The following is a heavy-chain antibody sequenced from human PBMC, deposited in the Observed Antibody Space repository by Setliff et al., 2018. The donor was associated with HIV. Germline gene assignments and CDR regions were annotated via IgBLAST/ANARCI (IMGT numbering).Heavy chain of an antibody. D-gene: IGHD3-22*01. CDR1: GGAFRSHE. CDR3: ARIPNHSSGFDY. V-gene: IGHV1-69*13. J-gene: IGHJ4*02. CDR2: IVPILNTG. Sequence: SVKVSCKASGGAFRSHEISWVRQAPGQGLEWMGGIVPILNTGNYAPKFQGRVTITADESTTTAYMELSSLRSEDTAVYYCARIPNHSSGFDYWGQGTPVTVSS.